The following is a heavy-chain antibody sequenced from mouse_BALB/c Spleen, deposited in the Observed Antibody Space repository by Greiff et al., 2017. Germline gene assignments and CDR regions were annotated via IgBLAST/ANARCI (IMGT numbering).Heavy chain of an antibody. D-gene: IGHD2-1*01. J-gene: IGHJ3*01. Sequence: VQGVESGPGLVQPSQSLSITCTVSGFSLTSYGVHWVRQSPGKGLEWLGVIWSGGSTDYNAAFISRLSISKDNSKSQVFFKMNSLQANDTAIYYCASYGNYEGFAYWGQGTLVTVSA. CDR2: IWSGGST. CDR3: ASYGNYEGFAY. CDR1: GFSLTSYG. V-gene: IGHV2-2*02.